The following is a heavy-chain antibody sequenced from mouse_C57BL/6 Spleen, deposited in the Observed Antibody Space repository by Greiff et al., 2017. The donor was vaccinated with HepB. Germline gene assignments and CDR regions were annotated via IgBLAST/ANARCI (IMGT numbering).Heavy chain of an antibody. CDR3: ARNRGYDYGYCDV. Sequence: VQLQQSGPELVKPGASVKISCKASGYAFSSSWMNWVKQRPGKGLEWIGRIYPGDGDTNYNGKFKGKATLTADKSASTAYMQLSSLTSEDSAVYCCARNRGYDYGYCDVWGTGTTVTVSS. CDR1: GYAFSSSW. V-gene: IGHV1-82*01. CDR2: IYPGDGDT. D-gene: IGHD2-3*01. J-gene: IGHJ1*03.